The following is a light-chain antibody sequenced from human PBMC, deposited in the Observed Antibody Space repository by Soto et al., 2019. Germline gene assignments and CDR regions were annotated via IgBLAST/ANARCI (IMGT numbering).Light chain of an antibody. CDR1: SSDVGGYNY. CDR3: SSYTSSSTVV. CDR2: DVS. Sequence: QSVLTQPASVSGSPGQSITISCTGTSSDVGGYNYVSWYQHHPGKAPKLMIYDVSNRRSGVSNRFSGSKSGNTASLTISGLQAEDEADYYCSSYTSSSTVVFGGGTKLTVL. J-gene: IGLJ2*01. V-gene: IGLV2-14*03.